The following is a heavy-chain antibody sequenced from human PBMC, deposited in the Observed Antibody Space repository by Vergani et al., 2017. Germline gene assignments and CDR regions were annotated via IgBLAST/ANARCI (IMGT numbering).Heavy chain of an antibody. D-gene: IGHD1-26*01. J-gene: IGHJ3*02. Sequence: QVQLVESGGGVVQPGRSLRLSCAASGFTFSSYGMHWVRQAPGKGLEWVAVIWYDGSNKYYADSVKGRFTISRANSKHTLYLQMNSLRAEDTAVYYCARGGGATNAFDIWGQGTMVTVSS. CDR2: IWYDGSNK. CDR1: GFTFSSYG. CDR3: ARGGGATNAFDI. V-gene: IGHV3-33*01.